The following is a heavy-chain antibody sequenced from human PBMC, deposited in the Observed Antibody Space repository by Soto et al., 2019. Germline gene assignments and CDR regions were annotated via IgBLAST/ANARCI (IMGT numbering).Heavy chain of an antibody. D-gene: IGHD6-13*01. V-gene: IGHV3-9*01. CDR2: ISWNSGSI. CDR3: AKDMAHSSSWSPHKRPSDYYYYYGMDV. CDR1: GFTFDDYA. Sequence: PGGSLRLSCAASGFTFDDYAMHWVRQAPGKGLEWVSGISWNSGSIGYADSVKGRFTISRDNAKNSLYLQMNSLRAEDTALYYCAKDMAHSSSWSPHKRPSDYYYYYGMDVWGQGTTVTVSS. J-gene: IGHJ6*02.